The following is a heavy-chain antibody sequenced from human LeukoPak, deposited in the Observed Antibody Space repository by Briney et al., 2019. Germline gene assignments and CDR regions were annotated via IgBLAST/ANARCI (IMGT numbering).Heavy chain of an antibody. CDR2: ITAGNGNT. D-gene: IGHD5-18*01. CDR1: GYNFSNYG. V-gene: IGHV1-18*01. J-gene: IGHJ3*02. CDR3: ARDSARGYSYGYNAFDI. Sequence: ASVKVSCKASGYNFSNYGIGWVRQAPRQGVEWMGWITAGNGNTNYAQKVQGRVTMTTDTSTSTAYMELRSLRSDDTAVYFCARDSARGYSYGYNAFDIWGQGTMVTVSS.